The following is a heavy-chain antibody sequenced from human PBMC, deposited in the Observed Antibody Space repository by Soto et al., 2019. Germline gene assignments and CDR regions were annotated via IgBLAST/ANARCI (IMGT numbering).Heavy chain of an antibody. V-gene: IGHV1-69*05. J-gene: IGHJ4*02. CDR1: GGTFSSYA. D-gene: IGHD5-12*01. Sequence: SVKVSCKASGGTFSSYANSWVRQAPGQGLEWMGGIIPIFGTADSVKGRFTISRDNSKNTLYLQMNSLRAEDTAVYYCAKGEVLWLRSVDYWGQGTLVTVSS. CDR2: IIPIFGTA. CDR3: AKGEVLWLRSVDY.